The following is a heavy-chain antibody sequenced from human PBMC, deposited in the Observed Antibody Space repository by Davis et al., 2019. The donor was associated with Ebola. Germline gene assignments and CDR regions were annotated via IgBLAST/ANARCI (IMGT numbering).Heavy chain of an antibody. J-gene: IGHJ6*02. Sequence: ASVKVSCKASGYTFTSYGINWVRQATGQGLEWMGWMNPNSGNTGYAQKFQGRVTMTRNTSISTAYMELSSLRSEDTAVYYSASRRATVTPLSSYYYYGMDVWGQGTTVTVSS. D-gene: IGHD4-17*01. V-gene: IGHV1-8*02. CDR2: MNPNSGNT. CDR1: GYTFTSYG. CDR3: ASRRATVTPLSSYYYYGMDV.